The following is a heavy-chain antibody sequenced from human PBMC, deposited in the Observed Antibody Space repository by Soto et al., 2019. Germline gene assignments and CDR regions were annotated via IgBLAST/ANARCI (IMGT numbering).Heavy chain of an antibody. CDR1: GFTFSSYE. Sequence: PGGSLRLSCAASGFTFSSYEMNWVRQAPGKGLEWVSYISSSGSTIYYADSVKGRFTISRDNAKNSLYLQMNSLRAEDTAVYYCASGSSRWKTDDYWGQGNLVTVSS. CDR3: ASGSSRWKTDDY. CDR2: ISSSGSTI. V-gene: IGHV3-48*03. J-gene: IGHJ4*02. D-gene: IGHD6-13*01.